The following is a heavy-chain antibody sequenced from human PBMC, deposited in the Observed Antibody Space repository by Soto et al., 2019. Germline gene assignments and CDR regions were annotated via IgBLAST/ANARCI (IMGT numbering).Heavy chain of an antibody. V-gene: IGHV3-30-3*01. J-gene: IGHJ4*02. Sequence: QVQLVESGGGVVQPGRSLRLSCAASGFTFSNYIMHWVRQAPGKGLAWVADILHDGNNKYYADSVKGRFTISRDNSKNTLYLQMNSLRAEDTAVYYCAGDDEDGSYCDLGYWGQGTLVTVSS. D-gene: IGHD3-10*01. CDR1: GFTFSNYI. CDR2: ILHDGNNK. CDR3: AGDDEDGSYCDLGY.